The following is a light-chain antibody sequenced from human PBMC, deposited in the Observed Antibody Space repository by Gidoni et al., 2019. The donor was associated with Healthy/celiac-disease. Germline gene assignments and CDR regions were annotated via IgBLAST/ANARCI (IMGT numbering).Light chain of an antibody. CDR3: QQYYSPPLT. J-gene: IGKJ4*01. Sequence: DIVMTQSPDSLAVSLCERATINCKSSQSVLYSSNNKNYLAWYQQKPGQPPKLLLYWASTRESGVPDRFSGSGSATDFTLTISSLQAEDVAVYYCQQYYSPPLTFAGXTKVEIK. CDR2: WAS. CDR1: QSVLYSSNNKNY. V-gene: IGKV4-1*01.